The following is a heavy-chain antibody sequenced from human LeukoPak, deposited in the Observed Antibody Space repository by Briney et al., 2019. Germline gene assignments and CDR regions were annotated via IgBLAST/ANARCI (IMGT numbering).Heavy chain of an antibody. CDR2: IYSGGST. V-gene: IGHV3-66*01. Sequence: GGSLRLSCAASGFTVSSNYMSWVRQAPGKGLEWVSVIYSGGSTYYADSVKGRFTISRDNSKNTLYLQMNSLRAEDTAVYYCARGALTYYYGSGSYYSPSYYYMDVWGKGTTVTVSS. J-gene: IGHJ6*03. CDR1: GFTVSSNY. D-gene: IGHD3-10*01. CDR3: ARGALTYYYGSGSYYSPSYYYMDV.